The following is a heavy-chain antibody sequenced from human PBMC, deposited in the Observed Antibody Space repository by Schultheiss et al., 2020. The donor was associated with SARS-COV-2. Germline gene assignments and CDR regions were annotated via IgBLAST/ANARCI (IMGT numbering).Heavy chain of an antibody. CDR1: GGSFSSGGYS. CDR2: IYYSGST. CDR3: ARGRVYYDSSGYYSDYWYFDL. Sequence: SQTLSLTCTVSGGSFSSGGYSWSWIRQHPGKGLEWIGYIYYSGSTYYNPSLKSRVTISVDTSKNQFSLKLSSVTAADTAVYYCARGRVYYDSSGYYSDYWYFDLWGRGTLVTVSS. J-gene: IGHJ2*01. V-gene: IGHV4-31*03. D-gene: IGHD3-22*01.